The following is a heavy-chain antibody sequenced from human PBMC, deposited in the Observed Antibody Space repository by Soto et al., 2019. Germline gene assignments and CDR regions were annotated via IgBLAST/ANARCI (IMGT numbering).Heavy chain of an antibody. CDR3: ARGNALYV. Sequence: QGQLHQSGPGLVKPSQTLSLTCAISGDSASSYITSWNWIRPSPSRGLEWLGRTYYRSKWFQVYAAYVISRITITPDTAKNQFSLEFHSMTPEDTALYYAARGNALYVWGQGIVVTYSS. J-gene: IGHJ3*01. CDR2: TYYRSKWFQ. CDR1: GDSASSYITS. D-gene: IGHD3-16*01. V-gene: IGHV6-1*01.